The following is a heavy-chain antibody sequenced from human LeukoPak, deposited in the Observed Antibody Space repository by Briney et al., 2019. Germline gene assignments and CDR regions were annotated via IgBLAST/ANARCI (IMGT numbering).Heavy chain of an antibody. D-gene: IGHD3-16*01. J-gene: IGHJ2*01. V-gene: IGHV1-69*01. CDR3: ARGFGAVWYFDL. Sequence: ASVNVSCTASGGTFSSYAISWVRQAPGQGLEWMGGIIPIFGTANYAQKFQGRATITADESTSTAYMELSSLRSEDTAVYYCARGFGAVWYFDLWGRGTLVTVSS. CDR2: IIPIFGTA. CDR1: GGTFSSYA.